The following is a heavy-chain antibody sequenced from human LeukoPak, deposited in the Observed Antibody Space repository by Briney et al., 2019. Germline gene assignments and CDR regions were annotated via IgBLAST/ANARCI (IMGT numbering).Heavy chain of an antibody. CDR2: INPSGGST. V-gene: IGHV1-46*01. Sequence: ASVKVSCKASGYTFTNYHMHWVRQAPGQGLEWMGIINPSGGSTTYAQKFQGRVTMTRDTSTSTVYMELSSLRSEDTAVYYCARDRRYDSSGYSLDYWGRGTLVTVSS. CDR3: ARDRRYDSSGYSLDY. CDR1: GYTFTNYH. J-gene: IGHJ4*02. D-gene: IGHD3-22*01.